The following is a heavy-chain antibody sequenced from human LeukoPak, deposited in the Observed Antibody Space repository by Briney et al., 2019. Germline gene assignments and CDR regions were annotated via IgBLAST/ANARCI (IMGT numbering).Heavy chain of an antibody. CDR2: IKQDGSEK. V-gene: IGHV3-7*01. CDR3: ARIIGIAARPYYMDV. D-gene: IGHD6-6*01. J-gene: IGHJ6*03. Sequence: PGGPLRLSCAASGFTFSSYWMSWVRQAPGKGLEWVANIKQDGSEKYYVDSVKGRFTISRDNAKNSLYLQMNSLRAEDTAVYYCARIIGIAARPYYMDVWGKGTTVTVSS. CDR1: GFTFSSYW.